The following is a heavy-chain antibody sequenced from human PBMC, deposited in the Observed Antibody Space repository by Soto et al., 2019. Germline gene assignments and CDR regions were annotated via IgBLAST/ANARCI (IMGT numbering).Heavy chain of an antibody. CDR2: IYYSGST. CDR1: GGSISSYY. D-gene: IGHD5-12*01. J-gene: IGHJ3*02. V-gene: IGHV4-59*08. CDR3: ARFVEAFYLATPPVGGAFDI. Sequence: SETLSLTCTVSGGSISSYYWSWIRQPPGKGLEWIGYIYYSGSTNYNPSLKSRVTISVDTSKNQFSLKLSSVTAADTAVYYCARFVEAFYLATPPVGGAFDIWGQGTMVTVSS.